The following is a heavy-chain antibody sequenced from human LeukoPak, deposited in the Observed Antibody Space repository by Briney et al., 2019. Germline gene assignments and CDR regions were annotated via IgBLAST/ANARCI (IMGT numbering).Heavy chain of an antibody. CDR1: GFTFSSYE. J-gene: IGHJ6*02. V-gene: IGHV3-48*03. CDR3: ARVRSGLHMDV. D-gene: IGHD2-15*01. Sequence: PGGSLRLSCAVSGFTFSSYEMNWVRQAPGKRLEWVSYISSRGTTIYYVDSVKGRFTISRDNAKNSLYLQMNSLRAEDTALYYCARVRSGLHMDVWGQGATVTVSS. CDR2: ISSRGTTI.